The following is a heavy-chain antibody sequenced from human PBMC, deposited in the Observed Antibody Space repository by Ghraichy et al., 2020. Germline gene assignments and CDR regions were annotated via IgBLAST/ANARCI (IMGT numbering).Heavy chain of an antibody. CDR2: VSYDDTNR. Sequence: GGSLRLSCAASDFFFETHVMHWVRQAPGKGLEWVAVVSYDDTNRNYAESVKGRFTISRDNSKNTLSLQMHSLRVEDTAVYYCARGGRSWPPEDPYGLWGQGTLVAVSP. D-gene: IGHD6-13*01. CDR1: DFFFETHV. CDR3: ARGGRSWPPEDPYGL. J-gene: IGHJ3*01. V-gene: IGHV3-30*04.